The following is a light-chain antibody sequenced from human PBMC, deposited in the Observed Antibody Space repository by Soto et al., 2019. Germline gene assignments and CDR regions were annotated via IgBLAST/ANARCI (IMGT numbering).Light chain of an antibody. Sequence: QSALTQPASVSGSPGQSITISCTGTSSDVGGYNYVSWYQQHPGKAPKLMIYEVINLPSGVSNRFSGSKSVNTASLTISGLQAEDEAVYYCSSYTSSSTYVFGTGTKVTVL. CDR1: SSDVGGYNY. CDR2: EVI. CDR3: SSYTSSSTYV. J-gene: IGLJ1*01. V-gene: IGLV2-14*01.